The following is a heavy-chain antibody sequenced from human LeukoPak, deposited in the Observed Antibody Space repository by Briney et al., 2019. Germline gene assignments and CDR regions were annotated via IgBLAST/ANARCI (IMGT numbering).Heavy chain of an antibody. CDR2: IWYDESNK. CDR3: AREGYYGSGKNAFDI. V-gene: IGHV3-33*01. D-gene: IGHD3-10*01. Sequence: GGSLRLSCAASGFTFSSYGMHWVRQAPGKGLEWVAVIWYDESNKYYADSVKGRFTISRDNSKNTLYLQMNSLRAEDTAVYYCAREGYYGSGKNAFDIWGQGTMVTVSS. CDR1: GFTFSSYG. J-gene: IGHJ3*02.